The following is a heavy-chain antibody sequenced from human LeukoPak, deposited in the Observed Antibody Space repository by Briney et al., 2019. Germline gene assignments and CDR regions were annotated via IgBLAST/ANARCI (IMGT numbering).Heavy chain of an antibody. D-gene: IGHD1-26*01. J-gene: IGHJ4*02. CDR1: GFTFSSYW. Sequence: GGSLRLSCAASGFTFSSYWMHWVRQAPGKGLVWVSRINTDGSSTSYADSVKGRFTISRDNAKNTLYLQMNSLRAEDTAVYYCARDPGWELLVDWGQGTLVTVSS. CDR2: INTDGSST. CDR3: ARDPGWELLVD. V-gene: IGHV3-74*01.